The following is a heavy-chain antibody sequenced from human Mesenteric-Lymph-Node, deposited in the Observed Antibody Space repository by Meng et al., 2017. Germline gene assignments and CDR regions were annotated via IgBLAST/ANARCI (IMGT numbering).Heavy chain of an antibody. CDR3: ARRFSSGRLPGPFDI. Sequence: GGSLRLSCAASGFTFSSYEMNWVRQAPGKGLEWVSYISSSGSTIYYADSVKGRFTISRDNAKNSLYLQMNSLRAEDTAVYYCARRFSSGRLPGPFDIWGQGAMVTVSS. D-gene: IGHD3-22*01. CDR1: GFTFSSYE. CDR2: ISSSGSTI. J-gene: IGHJ3*02. V-gene: IGHV3-48*03.